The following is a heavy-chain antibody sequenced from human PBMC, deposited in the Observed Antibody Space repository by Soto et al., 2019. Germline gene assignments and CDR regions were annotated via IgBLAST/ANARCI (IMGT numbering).Heavy chain of an antibody. J-gene: IGHJ5*01. CDR3: ARGLSSGWFDY. D-gene: IGHD6-19*01. CDR1: GFTFSNYS. Sequence: EVQLVESGGGLVKPGGSLRVSCAAFGFTFSNYSMNWVRQAPGKGLEWVSSISSTSKYIYYADSVKGRFTISRDNATKSLYLQMNSLRAEDTAVYYCARGLSSGWFDYWGQGTLVTVSA. CDR2: ISSTSKYI. V-gene: IGHV3-21*01.